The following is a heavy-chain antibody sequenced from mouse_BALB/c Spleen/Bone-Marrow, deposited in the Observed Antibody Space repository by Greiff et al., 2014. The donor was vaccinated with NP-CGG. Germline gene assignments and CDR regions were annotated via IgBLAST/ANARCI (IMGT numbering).Heavy chain of an antibody. Sequence: DVQLQESGGGLVQPGGSLKLSCAASGFDFSRYWMSWVRQAPGKGLDWIGEINPDSSTINYTPSLKDKFIISRDNAKNTLYLQMSKVRSEDTALYYRARLNYYGNLFVWGAGTTVTVSS. CDR2: INPDSSTI. CDR3: ARLNYYGNLFV. D-gene: IGHD1-1*01. V-gene: IGHV4-1*02. J-gene: IGHJ1*01. CDR1: GFDFSRYW.